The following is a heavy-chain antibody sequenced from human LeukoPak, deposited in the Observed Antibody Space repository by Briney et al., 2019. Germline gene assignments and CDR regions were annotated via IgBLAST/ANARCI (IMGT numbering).Heavy chain of an antibody. Sequence: SETLSLTCSVSAYSISSGFFWGWIRQPPGKGLEWIGSIYHSGNTYYNPSLKSRVTISVDTSKNQFSLRLTSVTAADTAVYYCAKDGHYYGSGSYCPFDYWGQGTLVTVSS. J-gene: IGHJ4*02. CDR2: IYHSGNT. D-gene: IGHD3-10*01. CDR1: AYSISSGFF. CDR3: AKDGHYYGSGSYCPFDY. V-gene: IGHV4-38-2*02.